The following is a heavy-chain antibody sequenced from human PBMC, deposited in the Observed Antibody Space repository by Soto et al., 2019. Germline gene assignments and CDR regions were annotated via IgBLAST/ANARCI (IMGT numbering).Heavy chain of an antibody. CDR3: ARVHTMVRGVILYYYMDV. CDR2: MNPNSGNT. J-gene: IGHJ6*03. D-gene: IGHD3-10*01. V-gene: IGHV1-8*01. Sequence: ASVKVSCKASGYTFTSYDINWVRQATGQWLEWMGWMNPNSGNTGYAQKFQGRVTMTRNTSISTAYMELSSLRSEDTAVYYCARVHTMVRGVILYYYMDVWGKGTTVTVSS. CDR1: GYTFTSYD.